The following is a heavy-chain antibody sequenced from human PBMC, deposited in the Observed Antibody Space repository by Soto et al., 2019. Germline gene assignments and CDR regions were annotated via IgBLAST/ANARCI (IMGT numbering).Heavy chain of an antibody. J-gene: IGHJ4*02. Sequence: GGSLRLSCAASGFTFSSCRMHWARGAPGKGLEWVAVISYDGSNKYYADSVKGRFTISRDNSKNTLYLQMNSLRAEDTAVYYCAKDLYSSGWDAGDYWGQGTLVTVSS. D-gene: IGHD6-19*01. CDR3: AKDLYSSGWDAGDY. CDR1: GFTFSSCR. V-gene: IGHV3-30*18. CDR2: ISYDGSNK.